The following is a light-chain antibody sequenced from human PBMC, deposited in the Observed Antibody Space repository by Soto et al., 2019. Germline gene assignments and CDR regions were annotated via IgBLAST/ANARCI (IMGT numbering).Light chain of an antibody. J-gene: IGLJ1*01. Sequence: QSVLTQPASVTGSPGQSTTISCTGASSDVGGYNYVSWYQQHPGKAPKLIIYDVSNRPSGVSDRFSGSKSGNTASLTIPGLQTEDEADYFCSSCATSSTLHVFGTGTKVTVL. CDR1: SSDVGGYNY. V-gene: IGLV2-14*03. CDR3: SSCATSSTLHV. CDR2: DVS.